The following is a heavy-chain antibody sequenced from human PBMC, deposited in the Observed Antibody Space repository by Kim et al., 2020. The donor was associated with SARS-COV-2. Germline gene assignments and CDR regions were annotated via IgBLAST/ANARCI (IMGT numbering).Heavy chain of an antibody. V-gene: IGHV3-30-3*01. CDR2: ISSDGGAR. D-gene: IGHD3-10*01. CDR1: GFTFNRSP. Sequence: GGSLRLSCTASGFTFNRSPLHWVRQAPGNGLEWVAGISSDGGARYYGDSVKGRITISRDNSNNILFLQVDSLRPEDTGLYYCARALIFKSGGFDLWGQGTQVTVSS. CDR3: ARALIFKSGGFDL. J-gene: IGHJ4*02.